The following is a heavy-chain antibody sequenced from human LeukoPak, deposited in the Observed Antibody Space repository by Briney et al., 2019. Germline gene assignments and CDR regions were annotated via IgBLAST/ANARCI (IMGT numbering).Heavy chain of an antibody. Sequence: PSETLSLTCTVSGGSISSGDYYWSWIRRPPGKGLEWIGYIYYSGSTYYNPSLKSRVTISVDTSKNQFSLKLSSVTAADTAVYYCAREDYYDSSGTLDYWGQGTLVTVSS. V-gene: IGHV4-30-4*01. CDR2: IYYSGST. D-gene: IGHD3-22*01. CDR1: GGSISSGDYY. CDR3: AREDYYDSSGTLDY. J-gene: IGHJ4*02.